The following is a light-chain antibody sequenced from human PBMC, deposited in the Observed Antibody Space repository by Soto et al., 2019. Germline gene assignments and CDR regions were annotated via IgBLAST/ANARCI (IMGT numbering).Light chain of an antibody. CDR1: QSVSSN. J-gene: IGKJ4*01. V-gene: IGKV3-15*01. Sequence: EIVMTQSPATLSVSPGERATLSCRASQSVSSNLAWYQQKPGQAPRLLIYGASTRATGIPARFSGSGSGTEFTLTISSLQSEDFATYYCQQSYSTPGLTFGGGTKVEIK. CDR3: QQSYSTPGLT. CDR2: GAS.